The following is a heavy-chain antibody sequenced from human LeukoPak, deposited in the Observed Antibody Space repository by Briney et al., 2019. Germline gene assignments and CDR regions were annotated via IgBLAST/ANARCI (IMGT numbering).Heavy chain of an antibody. CDR1: GGTFSSYA. D-gene: IGHD3-3*01. V-gene: IGHV1-69*05. Sequence: ASVKVSCKASGGTFSSYAISWVRQAPRQGLEWMGRIIPVFGTANYAQKFQGRVTITTDESTSTAYMELSSLRSEDTAVYYCARSRYDFWSGYSSGDAFDIWGQGTMVTVSS. CDR2: IIPVFGTA. CDR3: ARSRYDFWSGYSSGDAFDI. J-gene: IGHJ3*02.